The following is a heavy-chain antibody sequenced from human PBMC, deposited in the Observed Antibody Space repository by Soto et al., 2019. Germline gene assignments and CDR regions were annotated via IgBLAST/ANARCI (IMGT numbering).Heavy chain of an antibody. Sequence: GGSLRLSCAASGFTVSSNYMSWVRQAPGKGLEWVSVIYSGGSTYYADSVKGRFTISRDNSKNTLYSKMNSLRAEDTAVYYCARSPEWLRNFDYWRQGTLVTVSS. V-gene: IGHV3-66*01. D-gene: IGHD3-3*01. J-gene: IGHJ4*02. CDR2: IYSGGST. CDR1: GFTVSSNY. CDR3: ARSPEWLRNFDY.